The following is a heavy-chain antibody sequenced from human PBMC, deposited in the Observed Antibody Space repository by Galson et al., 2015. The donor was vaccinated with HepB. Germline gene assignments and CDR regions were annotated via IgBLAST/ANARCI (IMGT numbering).Heavy chain of an antibody. CDR2: IKRDGSEK. CDR3: ARGHFYDSSSFDY. D-gene: IGHD3-22*01. J-gene: IGHJ4*02. CDR1: GFTFSNSW. Sequence: LRLSCAASGFTFSNSWMSWVRQAPGKGLEWVANIKRDGSEKYYVDSAKGRFTISRDNAKNSLFLQMDNLRAEDTAIYYCARGHFYDSSSFDYWGQGTLVTVSS. V-gene: IGHV3-7*01.